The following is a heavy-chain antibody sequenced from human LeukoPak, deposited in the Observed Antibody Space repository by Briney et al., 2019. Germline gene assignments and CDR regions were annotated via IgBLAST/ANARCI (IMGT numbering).Heavy chain of an antibody. V-gene: IGHV4-4*07. CDR1: GGSITSYY. CDR3: ACGVAAAGWLYFDY. J-gene: IGHJ4*02. CDR2: NYSSGTT. Sequence: PSETLSLTCTVSGGSITSYYWSWLRQPAGKGLEWIGRNYSSGTTNYNPSLKSRVTMSIDTTQFSLKLSSVTAADTAVYFCACGVAAAGWLYFDYWGQGSLVTVSS. D-gene: IGHD6-13*01.